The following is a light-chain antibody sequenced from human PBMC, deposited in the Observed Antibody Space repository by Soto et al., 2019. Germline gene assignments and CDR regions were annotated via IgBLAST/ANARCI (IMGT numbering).Light chain of an antibody. J-gene: IGKJ1*01. CDR1: QTVSRN. Sequence: EVVMTQSPANLSLSPGERATLSCRASQTVSRNLAWYQQRPGQAPRLLIYDISNRAAGVPARFSGSGSETEFTLTIRSMKSEDFAVDFCQQYNNWPSFGQGTKVDIK. CDR2: DIS. CDR3: QQYNNWPS. V-gene: IGKV3-15*01.